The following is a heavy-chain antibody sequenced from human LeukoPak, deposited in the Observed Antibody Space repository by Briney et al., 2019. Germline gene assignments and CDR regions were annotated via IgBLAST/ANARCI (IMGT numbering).Heavy chain of an antibody. Sequence: SETPSLTCTVSGGSISSYYWSWIRQPAGNGLEWIGRIYTSGSTNYNPSPKSRVTMSVDTSKNQFSLKLSSVTAADTAVYYCARDGTPTRVYSSSWAYNWFDPWGQGTLVTVSS. CDR2: IYTSGST. J-gene: IGHJ5*02. V-gene: IGHV4-4*07. CDR1: GGSISSYY. CDR3: ARDGTPTRVYSSSWAYNWFDP. D-gene: IGHD6-13*01.